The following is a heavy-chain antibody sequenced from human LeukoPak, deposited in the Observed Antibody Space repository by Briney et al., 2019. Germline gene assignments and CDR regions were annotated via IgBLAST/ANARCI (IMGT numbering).Heavy chain of an antibody. CDR3: ASHYSSGSYRYTGSFDS. Sequence: SETLSLTCAVYGGSFSDYYWSWIRQPPGKGLEWIGEVNHSGTTNYSPSLKSRVSISVGTSKNQFSLKLNSVTAADAAMYYCASHYSSGSYRYTGSFDSWGQGMLVNVSS. CDR2: VNHSGTT. D-gene: IGHD3-16*02. J-gene: IGHJ4*02. CDR1: GGSFSDYY. V-gene: IGHV4-34*01.